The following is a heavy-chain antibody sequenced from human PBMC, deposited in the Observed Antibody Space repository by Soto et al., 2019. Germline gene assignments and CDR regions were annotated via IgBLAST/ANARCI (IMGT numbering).Heavy chain of an antibody. Sequence: PGGSLRLSCAVSGITFRNYWMHWIRQAPGKGLVWVSHINSDASIINYADSVKGRFTISRDNARNTLYLQMNSLRVDDTAIYYCASDAAAGLKFGGQGTLVTVSS. CDR3: ASDAAAGLKF. V-gene: IGHV3-74*01. CDR2: INSDASII. CDR1: GITFRNYW. J-gene: IGHJ4*02. D-gene: IGHD3-10*01.